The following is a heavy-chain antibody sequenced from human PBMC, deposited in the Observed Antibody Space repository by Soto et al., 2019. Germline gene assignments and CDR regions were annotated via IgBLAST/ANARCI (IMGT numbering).Heavy chain of an antibody. CDR2: ISSSSSTI. CDR1: GFTFSSYS. J-gene: IGHJ6*02. Sequence: GGSLRLSCAASGFTFSSYSMNWVRQAPGKGLEWVSYISSSSSTIYYADSVKGRFTIARDNAKNSLYLQMNSLRDGDTAVYYGARAYQGYDSSGYLYYYYGMDVWGQGTTVTVSS. D-gene: IGHD3-22*01. CDR3: ARAYQGYDSSGYLYYYYGMDV. V-gene: IGHV3-48*02.